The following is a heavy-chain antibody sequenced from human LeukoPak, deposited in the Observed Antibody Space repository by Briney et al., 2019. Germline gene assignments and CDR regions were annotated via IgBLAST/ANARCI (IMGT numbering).Heavy chain of an antibody. J-gene: IGHJ2*01. D-gene: IGHD2-2*02. V-gene: IGHV4-39*07. CDR1: GGSISSGGYY. CDR3: ARGLVVVPAAIRRPWYFDL. CDR2: INHSGST. Sequence: SETLSLTCTVSGGSISSGGYYWSWIRQPPGKGLEWIGEINHSGSTNYNPSLKSRVTISVDTSKNQFSLKLSSVTAADTAVYYCARGLVVVPAAIRRPWYFDLWGRGTLVTVSS.